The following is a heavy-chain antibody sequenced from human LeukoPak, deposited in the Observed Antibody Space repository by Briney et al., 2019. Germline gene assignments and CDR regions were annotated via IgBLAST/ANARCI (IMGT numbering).Heavy chain of an antibody. V-gene: IGHV4-34*01. CDR2: INRSGST. Sequence: PSETLSLTCAVYGGSFSGYYWSWIRQPPGKGLEWIGEINRSGSTNYNPSLKSRVTISVDTSKNQFSLKLSSVTAADTAVYYCARYYGDYIGTAYYYGMDVWGQGTTVTVSS. J-gene: IGHJ6*02. D-gene: IGHD4-17*01. CDR1: GGSFSGYY. CDR3: ARYYGDYIGTAYYYGMDV.